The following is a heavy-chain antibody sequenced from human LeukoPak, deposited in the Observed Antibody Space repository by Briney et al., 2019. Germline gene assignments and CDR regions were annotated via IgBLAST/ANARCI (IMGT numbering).Heavy chain of an antibody. Sequence: SETLSLTCTVSGGSISSYYWSWIRQPPGKGLEWIGYIYTSGSTNYNPSLKSRVTISVDTSKNQFSLKLSSVTAADTAVYYCARQGPNSSKSSTRGWFDPWGQEPWSPSPQ. V-gene: IGHV4-4*09. D-gene: IGHD6-6*01. CDR2: IYTSGST. CDR3: ARQGPNSSKSSTRGWFDP. CDR1: GGSISSYY. J-gene: IGHJ5*02.